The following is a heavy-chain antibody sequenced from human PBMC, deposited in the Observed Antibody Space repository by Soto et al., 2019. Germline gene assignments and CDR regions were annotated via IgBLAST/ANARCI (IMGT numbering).Heavy chain of an antibody. CDR3: ARAKWEGATFDY. CDR1: GFTVSRNY. J-gene: IGHJ4*02. D-gene: IGHD1-26*01. CDR2: IYSGGST. Sequence: GGSLRLSCAASGFTVSRNYMSWVRQAPGKGLEWVSVIYSGGSTYYADSVKGRFTISRDNSKNTLYLQMNSLRAEDTAVYYCARAKWEGATFDYWCQGTLVTVSS. V-gene: IGHV3-53*01.